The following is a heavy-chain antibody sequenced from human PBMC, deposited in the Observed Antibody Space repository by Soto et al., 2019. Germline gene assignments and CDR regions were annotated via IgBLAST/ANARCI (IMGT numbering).Heavy chain of an antibody. Sequence: QLVQSGPEVKNPGSSVKVSCKDSGGLFSSFAVSWVRLAPGQGLEWLGGIIPVFGTTYYAENFQDRVTITADESTNTAYMELSSLTSGDTAIYYCARGGGPYVWFNEFWGQGTLVTVSS. D-gene: IGHD3-16*01. J-gene: IGHJ4*02. CDR3: ARGGGPYVWFNEF. V-gene: IGHV1-69*01. CDR1: GGLFSSFA. CDR2: IIPVFGTT.